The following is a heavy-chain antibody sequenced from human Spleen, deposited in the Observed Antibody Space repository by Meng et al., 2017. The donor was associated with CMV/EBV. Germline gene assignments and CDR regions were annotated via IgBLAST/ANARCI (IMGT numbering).Heavy chain of an antibody. CDR3: AKDGTAYYGLDV. CDR1: GFTFSSYG. CDR2: IWNDGSNK. V-gene: IGHV3-33*06. Sequence: GESLKISCAASGFTFSSYGMHWVRQAPGKGLEWVALIWNDGSNKWYADPVKGRFTISRDNSKNTTSLQMNSLSAEDTAVYYCAKDGTAYYGLDVWGQGTTVTVSS. J-gene: IGHJ6*02.